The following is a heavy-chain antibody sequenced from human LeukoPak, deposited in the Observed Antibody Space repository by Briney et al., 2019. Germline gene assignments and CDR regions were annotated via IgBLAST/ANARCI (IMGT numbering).Heavy chain of an antibody. CDR3: ARVRDGYNSVLFDP. D-gene: IGHD5-24*01. CDR2: INHSGST. V-gene: IGHV4-34*01. J-gene: IGHJ5*02. Sequence: SETLSLTCAVYGGSFSGYYWSWIRQPPGKGLEWIGEINHSGSTNYNPALKSRVTISVDTSKNQFSLKLSSVTAADTAVYYCARVRDGYNSVLFDPWGQGTLVTVSS. CDR1: GGSFSGYY.